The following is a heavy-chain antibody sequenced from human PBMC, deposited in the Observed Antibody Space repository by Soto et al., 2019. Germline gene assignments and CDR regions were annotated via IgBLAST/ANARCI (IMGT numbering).Heavy chain of an antibody. CDR3: ASFGVESYYYYGMDV. J-gene: IGHJ6*02. CDR2: IIPIFGTA. Sequence: ASVKVSCKASGGTFSSYAISWARQAPGQGLEWMGGIIPIFGTANYAQKFQGRVTITADESTSTAYMELSSLRSEDTAVYYCASFGVESYYYYGMDVWGQGTTVTVSS. CDR1: GGTFSSYA. V-gene: IGHV1-69*13. D-gene: IGHD3-3*01.